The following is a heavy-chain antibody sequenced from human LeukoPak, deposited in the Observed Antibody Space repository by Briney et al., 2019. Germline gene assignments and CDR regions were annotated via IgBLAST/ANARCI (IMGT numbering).Heavy chain of an antibody. Sequence: ASVKVSCKASGYTFTGYYIHWVRQAPGQGLEWMGRITPNSGDTKYAQKFQGRVAMTRDTSISTVYMELSGLRSDDTAVYHCARASSGLYFLGYWGQGTLVTVSS. CDR3: ARASSGLYFLGY. V-gene: IGHV1-2*06. CDR1: GYTFTGYY. J-gene: IGHJ4*02. CDR2: ITPNSGDT. D-gene: IGHD6-19*01.